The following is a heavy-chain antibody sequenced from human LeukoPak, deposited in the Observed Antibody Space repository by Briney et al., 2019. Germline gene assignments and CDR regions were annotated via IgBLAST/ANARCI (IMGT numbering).Heavy chain of an antibody. CDR2: IYSDGST. CDR3: ARDLTVYRSNPLYYFDY. J-gene: IGHJ4*02. V-gene: IGHV3-66*01. CDR1: GFTVSSKF. D-gene: IGHD1-14*01. Sequence: GGSLRLSCAASGFTVSSKFMSWVPQAPGKGLECVSLIYSDGSTYYADSVQGRFTIPRDVSKNTVYLQMNSLRGEDTAVYYCARDLTVYRSNPLYYFDYWGQGTLVTVSS.